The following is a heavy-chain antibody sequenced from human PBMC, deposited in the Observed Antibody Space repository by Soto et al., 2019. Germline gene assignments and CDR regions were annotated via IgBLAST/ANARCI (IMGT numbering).Heavy chain of an antibody. D-gene: IGHD5-18*01. CDR2: IFYSGST. CDR1: GGSIRSYY. J-gene: IGHJ4*02. V-gene: IGHV4-59*01. Sequence: SETLSLTCTVSGGSIRSYYWTWIRQPPGKGLEWLGYIFYSGSTFYNPSLKSRVTISIHTSKSQFSLQLSSVTAADTAVYYCARGAADTAMVDSWGQGTLVTVSS. CDR3: ARGAADTAMVDS.